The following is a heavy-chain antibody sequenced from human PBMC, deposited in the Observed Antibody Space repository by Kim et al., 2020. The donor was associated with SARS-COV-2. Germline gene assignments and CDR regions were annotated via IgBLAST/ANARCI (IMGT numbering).Heavy chain of an antibody. V-gene: IGHV7-4-1*02. Sequence: ASVKVSFKASGYTFTNNAISWVRQAPGQGLEWMGWINTDTGNPTYAQAFTRRFVFSVDTSVTTPYLQISSLEAEDTALYYCARVIWGTYRYTDYWGQGTL. J-gene: IGHJ4*02. CDR3: ARVIWGTYRYTDY. CDR1: GYTFTNNA. CDR2: INTDTGNP. D-gene: IGHD3-16*02.